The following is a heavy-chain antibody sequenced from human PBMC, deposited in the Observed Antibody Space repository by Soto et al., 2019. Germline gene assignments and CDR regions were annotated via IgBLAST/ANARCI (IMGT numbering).Heavy chain of an antibody. V-gene: IGHV3-21*01. CDR2: ISSSSSYI. J-gene: IGHJ4*02. CDR1: GFTFSSYS. CDR3: ARDSMMKAAAGTAFDY. D-gene: IGHD6-13*01. Sequence: PGGSLRLSCAASGFTFSSYSMNWVRQAPGKGLEWVSSISSSSSYIYYTDSVKGRFTISRDNAKNSLYLQMNSLRAEDTAVYYCARDSMMKAAAGTAFDYCGQGTLVTVSS.